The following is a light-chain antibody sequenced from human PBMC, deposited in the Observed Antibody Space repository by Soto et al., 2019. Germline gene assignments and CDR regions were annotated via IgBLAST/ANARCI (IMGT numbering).Light chain of an antibody. Sequence: QSALIQPPSVSGSPGQSVTISCTGTTSDVGTYNLVSWYQQHPGKAPKLMVYEGTKRPSGVSNRFSGSKSGNTASLTISGLQAEDEADYYCCSYVGSSTYVFGTGTKVTVL. CDR1: TSDVGTYNL. J-gene: IGLJ1*01. CDR3: CSYVGSSTYV. V-gene: IGLV2-23*01. CDR2: EGT.